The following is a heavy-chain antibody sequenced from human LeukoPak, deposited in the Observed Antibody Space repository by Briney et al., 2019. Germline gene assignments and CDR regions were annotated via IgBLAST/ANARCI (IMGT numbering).Heavy chain of an antibody. J-gene: IGHJ5*02. V-gene: IGHV1-69*04. CDR3: AREGYCSSTSCSPLIGVNWFDP. Sequence: GSSVKVSCKASGGTFSSYAISWVRQAPGQGLEWMGRIIPILGIANYAQKFQGRVTITADKSTSTAYMELSSLRSEDTAVYYCAREGYCSSTSCSPLIGVNWFDPWGQGTLVTVSS. D-gene: IGHD2-2*01. CDR1: GGTFSSYA. CDR2: IIPILGIA.